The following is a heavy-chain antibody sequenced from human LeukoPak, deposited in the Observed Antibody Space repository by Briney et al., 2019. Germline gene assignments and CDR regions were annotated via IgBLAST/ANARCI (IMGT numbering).Heavy chain of an antibody. Sequence: GESLKISCKGSGYSFTNYWIGWVRQMPGKSLEWMGIMYPGDSDTRYSPSFQGQITISADKSITTTYLQWSSLKASDTAIYYCAASTYGSGSYVAFDSWGQGTLVSVSS. D-gene: IGHD3-10*01. CDR2: MYPGDSDT. J-gene: IGHJ4*02. V-gene: IGHV5-51*01. CDR1: GYSFTNYW. CDR3: AASTYGSGSYVAFDS.